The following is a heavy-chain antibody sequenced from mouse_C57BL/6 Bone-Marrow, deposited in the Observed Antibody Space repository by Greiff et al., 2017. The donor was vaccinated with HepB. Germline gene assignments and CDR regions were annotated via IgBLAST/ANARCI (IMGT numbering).Heavy chain of an antibody. V-gene: IGHV1-54*01. J-gene: IGHJ3*01. CDR3: ARREGDYDSAWFAY. CDR2: INPSNGGT. D-gene: IGHD2-4*01. Sequence: VQLQQSGAELVRPGTSVKVSCKAYGYAFTNYLIEWVKQRPGQGLEWIGNINPSNGGTNYNEKFKSKATLTVDKSSSTAYMQLSSLTSEDSAVYYCARREGDYDSAWFAYWGQGTLVTVSA. CDR1: GYAFTNYL.